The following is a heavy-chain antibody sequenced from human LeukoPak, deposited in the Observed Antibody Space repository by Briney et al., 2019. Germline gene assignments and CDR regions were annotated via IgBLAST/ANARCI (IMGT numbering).Heavy chain of an antibody. CDR3: ARDHSAGYSTIGSSSWGSLGD. V-gene: IGHV3-21*01. J-gene: IGHJ4*02. Sequence: GGSLRLSCAASGFTFSSYSMNWVRQAPGKGLEWVSSISSSSSYIYYADSVKGRFTISRDNAKNSLYLQMNSLRAEDTAVYYCARDHSAGYSTIGSSSWGSLGDWGRGTLVTVSS. CDR2: ISSSSSYI. CDR1: GFTFSSYS. D-gene: IGHD6-13*01.